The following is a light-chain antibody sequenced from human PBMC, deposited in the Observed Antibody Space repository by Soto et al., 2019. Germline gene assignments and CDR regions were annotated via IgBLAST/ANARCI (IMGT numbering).Light chain of an antibody. Sequence: QSALTQPASVSGSPGQSITISCTGTSSDVGGYNYVSWYQQHPGKAPKLMIYDVRNRPSGVSNRFSGSKSGNTASLTISGLQAEDEADYYCISYTSSSTLYVVFGGGTQLTVL. V-gene: IGLV2-14*01. CDR1: SSDVGGYNY. J-gene: IGLJ2*01. CDR2: DVR. CDR3: ISYTSSSTLYVV.